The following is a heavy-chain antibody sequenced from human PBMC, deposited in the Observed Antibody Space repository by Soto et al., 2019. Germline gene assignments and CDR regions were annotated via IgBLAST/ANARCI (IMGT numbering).Heavy chain of an antibody. CDR2: IIPIFGTA. CDR1: GGTFSSYA. CDR3: ARHNRYSSSPDAFDI. D-gene: IGHD6-13*01. J-gene: IGHJ3*02. Sequence: SVKVSCKASGGTFSSYAISWVRQAPGQGLEWMGGIIPIFGTANYAQKFQGRVTITADESTSTAYMELSSLKASDAAMYYCARHNRYSSSPDAFDIWGQGTMVTVSS. V-gene: IGHV1-69*13.